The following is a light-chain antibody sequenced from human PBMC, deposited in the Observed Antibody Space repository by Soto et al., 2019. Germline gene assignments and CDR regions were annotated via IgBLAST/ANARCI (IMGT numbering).Light chain of an antibody. J-gene: IGKJ4*01. CDR1: PILNNL. Sequence: DVEMVQTPSTLTVSVAARVTITCRASPILNNLLAWYQQKPGKAHKFLIYDVSTWESGVPARFSGSGSGTEFTLTISSLEPEDFATYYCQQYGSYSLSFGGGTKVDIK. CDR3: QQYGSYSLS. V-gene: IGKV1-5*01. CDR2: DVS.